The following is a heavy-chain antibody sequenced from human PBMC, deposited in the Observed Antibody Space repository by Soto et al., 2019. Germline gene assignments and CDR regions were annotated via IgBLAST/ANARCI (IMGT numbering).Heavy chain of an antibody. Sequence: GGSLRLSCAASGFTFSSYALNWVRQAPGKGLEWVSTISGSAGSTYYADSVKGRFTISRDNSKNTVYLQMNSLTVEDTAVYYCAKDGHYDSGYDPQPTWGQGALVT. CDR2: ISGSAGST. V-gene: IGHV3-23*01. CDR1: GFTFSSYA. D-gene: IGHD5-12*01. CDR3: AKDGHYDSGYDPQPT. J-gene: IGHJ4*02.